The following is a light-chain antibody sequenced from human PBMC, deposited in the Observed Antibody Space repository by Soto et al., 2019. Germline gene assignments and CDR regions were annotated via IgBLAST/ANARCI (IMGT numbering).Light chain of an antibody. V-gene: IGLV1-40*01. CDR1: SSNTGAGYD. CDR3: QSYGTSLNDWV. CDR2: GNY. J-gene: IGLJ7*01. Sequence: QSVLTQPPSVSGAPGQRVTISCTGSSSNTGAGYDVHWYQQFPGMAPKLLIFGNYERPSGVPDRFSGSKSGASASLAISGLQTEDEADYYCQSYGTSLNDWVFGGGTQLTVL.